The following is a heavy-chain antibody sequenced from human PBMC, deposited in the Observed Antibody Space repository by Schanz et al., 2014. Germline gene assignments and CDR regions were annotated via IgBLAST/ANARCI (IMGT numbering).Heavy chain of an antibody. D-gene: IGHD3-3*01. CDR1: GFTLTSHF. J-gene: IGHJ5*02. CDR2: ISPSSGGT. Sequence: QLVQSGAEVKKPGASVKVSCKASGFTLTSHFMHWLRQAPGQGLEWMGRISPSSGGTNYAQNFQGRVTMTKDTSINSGFMELSTLTSDDTAVYYCARESVSRTRLFDPWGQGTLGTVSS. V-gene: IGHV1-2*06. CDR3: ARESVSRTRLFDP.